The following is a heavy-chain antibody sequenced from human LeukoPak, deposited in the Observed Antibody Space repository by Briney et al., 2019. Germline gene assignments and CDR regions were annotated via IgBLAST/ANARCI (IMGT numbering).Heavy chain of an antibody. J-gene: IGHJ4*02. D-gene: IGHD1-1*01. CDR1: GGSASSGSYY. CDR2: IYYSGST. V-gene: IGHV4-61*01. CDR3: ARDTGGGWNVD. Sequence: PSETLSLTCTVSGGSASSGSYYWSWIRQPPGKGLEWIGYIYYSGSTNYNPSLKSRVTISVDTSKNQFSLKLSSVTAADTAVYYCARDTGGGWNVDWGQGTLVTASS.